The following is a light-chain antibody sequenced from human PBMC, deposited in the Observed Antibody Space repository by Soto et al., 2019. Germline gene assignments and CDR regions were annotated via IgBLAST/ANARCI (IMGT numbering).Light chain of an antibody. CDR3: SSSTSSSTWV. CDR2: DVS. V-gene: IGLV2-14*01. Sequence: QSVLTQPASVSRSPGQSITISCTGTNSDVGGYNYVSWYQQHPGKAPKLMIYDVSNRPSGVSNRFSGSKSGSTASLTISGLQAEDEADYYCSSSTSSSTWVFGGGTKVTVL. J-gene: IGLJ3*02. CDR1: NSDVGGYNY.